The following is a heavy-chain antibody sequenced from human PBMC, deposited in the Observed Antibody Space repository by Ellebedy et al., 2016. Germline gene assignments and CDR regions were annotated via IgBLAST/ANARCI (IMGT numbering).Heavy chain of an antibody. V-gene: IGHV3-15*01. Sequence: GESLKISCAASGFTFSNAWMNWVRQAPGKGLEWVGRIKRKTDGGAADYVAPVKGRFTISRDDSKSTLYLQMNSLRTEDTAVYFCTTVYRYKYYSVWGQGTLVTVSS. CDR1: GFTFSNAW. CDR2: IKRKTDGGAA. CDR3: TTVYRYKYYSV. D-gene: IGHD2-21*01. J-gene: IGHJ4*02.